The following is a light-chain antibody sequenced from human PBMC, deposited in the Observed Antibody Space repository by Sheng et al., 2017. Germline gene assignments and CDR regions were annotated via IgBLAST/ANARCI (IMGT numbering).Light chain of an antibody. CDR2: GNS. J-gene: IGLJ1*01. CDR1: SSNIGAGYD. Sequence: QSVLTQPPSVSGAPGQRVTISCTGSSSNIGAGYDVHWYQQLPNTAPKLLIYGNSNRPSGVPDRFSGSKSGSSASLAITGLQAEDEADYYCQSYDRSLNGYVFGTGTKVTVL. CDR3: QSYDRSLNGYV. V-gene: IGLV1-40*01.